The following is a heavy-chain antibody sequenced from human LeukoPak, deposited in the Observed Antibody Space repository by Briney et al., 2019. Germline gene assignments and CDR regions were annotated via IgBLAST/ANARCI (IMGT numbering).Heavy chain of an antibody. CDR1: GFTFSSYA. D-gene: IGHD3-3*01. CDR2: ISDNGVST. CDR3: AKDPEPYDFHYFDY. Sequence: GGSLRLSCTASGFTFSSYAMSWVRQAPGKGLNWVSTISDNGVSTYYADSMKGRFTVSRDNSRNTLYLQMNSLRAEDTAVYYCAKDPEPYDFHYFDYWGQGTLVAVSS. J-gene: IGHJ4*02. V-gene: IGHV3-23*01.